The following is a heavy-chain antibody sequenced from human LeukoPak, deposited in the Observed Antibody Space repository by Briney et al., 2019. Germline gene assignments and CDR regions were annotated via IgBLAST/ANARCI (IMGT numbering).Heavy chain of an antibody. Sequence: SETLSLTCTVSGGSISSYYWSWIRQPPGKGLEWIGSVHHSGRTYYNPSLKSRVTISVDTSKNQFSLKLNSVTAADTAVYYCARDHLANLASRLFDPWGQGSLVTVSS. D-gene: IGHD3-3*01. J-gene: IGHJ5*02. V-gene: IGHV4-38-2*02. CDR2: VHHSGRT. CDR1: GGSISSYY. CDR3: ARDHLANLASRLFDP.